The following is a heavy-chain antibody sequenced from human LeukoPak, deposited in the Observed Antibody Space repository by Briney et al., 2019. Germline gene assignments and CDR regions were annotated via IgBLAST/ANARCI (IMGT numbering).Heavy chain of an antibody. CDR1: GFTFSNYV. Sequence: PGGSLRLSCAASGFTFSNYVMIWVRQAPGKGLEWVSIIGTSGGDIHYADSVKGRFSISRGNSKNTLSLQMNSLRVDDTAVYYCARDPNWGSGYWGQGTLVTVSS. CDR2: IGTSGGDI. V-gene: IGHV3-23*01. J-gene: IGHJ4*02. CDR3: ARDPNWGSGY. D-gene: IGHD7-27*01.